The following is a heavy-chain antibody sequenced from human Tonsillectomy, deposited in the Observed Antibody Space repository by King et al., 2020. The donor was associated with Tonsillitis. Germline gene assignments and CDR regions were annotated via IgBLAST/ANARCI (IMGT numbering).Heavy chain of an antibody. J-gene: IGHJ5*02. Sequence: QLVQSGAEVKKPGASVKVSCKASGYTFTNYYMHWVRQAPGQGLEWMGIINPSGGSTSYAQKFQGRVTMTRDTSTSTVYMELSSLRSEDTAVYFCARAPVEMATMGGWFEPWGRRWFDPWGQGTLVTVSS. CDR1: GYTFTNYY. D-gene: IGHD5-24*01. V-gene: IGHV1-46*03. CDR2: INPSGGST. CDR3: ARAPVEMATMGGWFEPWGRRWFDP.